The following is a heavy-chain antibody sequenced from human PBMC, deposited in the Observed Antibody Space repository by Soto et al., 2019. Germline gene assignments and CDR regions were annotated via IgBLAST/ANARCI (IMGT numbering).Heavy chain of an antibody. CDR3: ARHGGGGYDFWSGPALYYFDY. J-gene: IGHJ4*02. D-gene: IGHD3-3*01. CDR2: INHSGST. Sequence: SETLSLTCAVYGGSFSGYYWSWIRQPPGKGLEWIGEINHSGSTNYNPSLKSRVTISVDTSKNQFSLKLSSVTAADTAVYYCARHGGGGYDFWSGPALYYFDYWGQGTLVTVSS. CDR1: GGSFSGYY. V-gene: IGHV4-34*01.